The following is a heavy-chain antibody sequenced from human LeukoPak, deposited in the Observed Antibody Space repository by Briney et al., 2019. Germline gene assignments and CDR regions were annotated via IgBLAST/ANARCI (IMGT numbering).Heavy chain of an antibody. Sequence: GGSLRLSCAASGFTFSSYWMRWVRQAPGKGLEWVANIKQDGSEKYYVDSVKGRFTISRDNAKNSLYLQMNSLRAEDTAVYYCARENYGDYLFSNWFDPWGQGTLVTVSS. J-gene: IGHJ5*02. V-gene: IGHV3-7*01. CDR3: ARENYGDYLFSNWFDP. CDR1: GFTFSSYW. D-gene: IGHD4-17*01. CDR2: IKQDGSEK.